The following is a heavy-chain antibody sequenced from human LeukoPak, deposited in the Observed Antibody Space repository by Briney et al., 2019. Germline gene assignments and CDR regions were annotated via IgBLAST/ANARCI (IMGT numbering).Heavy chain of an antibody. CDR1: GGTFSSYA. CDR2: IIPIFGTA. J-gene: IGHJ4*02. V-gene: IGHV1-69*13. D-gene: IGHD3-10*01. Sequence: RASVKVSCKASGGTFSSYAISWVRQAPGQGLEWMRGIIPIFGTANYAQKFQGRVTITADESPSTAYMELSSLRSEDTAVYYCARTYYYGSGSYWILDYWGQGTLVTVSS. CDR3: ARTYYYGSGSYWILDY.